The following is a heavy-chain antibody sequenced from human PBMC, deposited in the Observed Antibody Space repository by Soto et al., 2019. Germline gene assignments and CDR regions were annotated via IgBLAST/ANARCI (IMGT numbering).Heavy chain of an antibody. CDR2: IYPGDSDT. CDR1: GYSFTSYW. CDR3: ASYYYDSSGYYWVGAFDI. V-gene: IGHV5-51*01. D-gene: IGHD3-22*01. Sequence: GESLKISCKGSGYSFTSYWIGWVRQMPGKGLEWMGIIYPGDSDTRYSPSFQGQVTISADESISTAYLQWSSLKASDTAMYYCASYYYDSSGYYWVGAFDIWGQGTMVTVSS. J-gene: IGHJ3*02.